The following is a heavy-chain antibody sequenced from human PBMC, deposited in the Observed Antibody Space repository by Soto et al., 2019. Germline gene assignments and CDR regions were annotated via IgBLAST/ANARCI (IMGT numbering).Heavy chain of an antibody. CDR3: STGITARPPG. Sequence: GGSLRLSCAASGFIFSYSAMHWVRQASGKGLEWVGRIRSKANTYATAYAASVEGRFTISRDDSKNTAYLQMNRLKTEDTAVYYCSTGITARPPGWGQGTLVTVSS. J-gene: IGHJ4*02. D-gene: IGHD6-6*01. V-gene: IGHV3-73*01. CDR2: IRSKANTYAT. CDR1: GFIFSYSA.